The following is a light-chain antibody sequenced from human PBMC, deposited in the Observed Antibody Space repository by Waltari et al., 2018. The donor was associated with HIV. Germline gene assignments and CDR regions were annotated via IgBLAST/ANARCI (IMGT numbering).Light chain of an antibody. CDR3: YSTDSSGKGV. V-gene: IGLV3-10*01. Sequence: SYELTQAPSVSLSPGPTARITRFGPTIPYKHPFWYQQKSGQAPVVVIYEGYKRPSGIPERVSGSRSGTTATLTITGAQVDDEGDYYCYSTDSSGKGVFGGGTKLTVL. CDR2: EGY. J-gene: IGLJ3*02. CDR1: TIPYKH.